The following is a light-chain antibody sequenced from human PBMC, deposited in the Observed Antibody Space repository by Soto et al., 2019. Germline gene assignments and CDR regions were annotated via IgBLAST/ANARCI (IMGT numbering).Light chain of an antibody. CDR2: ENN. J-gene: IGLJ2*01. CDR1: SSNIGNKY. CDR3: ATWDSSLGSAV. V-gene: IGLV1-51*01. Sequence: QSVLTQPPSVSAAPGQKVTISCSGSSSNIGNKYVSWYQQLPGTAPKLLIYENNKRPSGIPDRFSGSKSGTSATLGITGLQTGDEAYYSCATWDSSLGSAVFGGGTKVTVL.